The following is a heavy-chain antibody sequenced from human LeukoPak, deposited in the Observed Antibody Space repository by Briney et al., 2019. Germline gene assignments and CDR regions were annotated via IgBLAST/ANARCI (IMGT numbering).Heavy chain of an antibody. CDR1: GFTFSSYI. Sequence: PGGSLRLSCAASGFTFSSYIMNWVRQAPGKGPEWVSSISSSASYIYYADSVKGRFTISRDNAKNSLFLQMFSLRAEDTAVYYCSPGPPFDYWGQGILVSVSS. J-gene: IGHJ4*02. CDR3: SPGPPFDY. CDR2: ISSSASYI. V-gene: IGHV3-21*01.